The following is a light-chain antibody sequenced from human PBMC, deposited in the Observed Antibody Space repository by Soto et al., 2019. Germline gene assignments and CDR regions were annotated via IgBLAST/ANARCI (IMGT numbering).Light chain of an antibody. Sequence: NFMLPQPHSVSESPGKTVIISCTRSSGAIASNSVQWYQQRPGSAPSTVIYEDNQRPSGVPDRFSGSTDGSSNSASLTISELQTEDEADYYCQSYESNTVVFGGGTKLAVL. CDR3: QSYESNTVV. J-gene: IGLJ2*01. V-gene: IGLV6-57*04. CDR1: SGAIASNS. CDR2: EDN.